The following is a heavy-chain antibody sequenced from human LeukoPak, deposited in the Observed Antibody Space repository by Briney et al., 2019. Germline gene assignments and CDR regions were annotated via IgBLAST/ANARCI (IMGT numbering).Heavy chain of an antibody. CDR3: ARVVGKWEFDY. Sequence: GGSLRLSCAASRFTFSDYYMGWIRQAPGKGLEWVSYITHSGSTIYYADSVKGRFTISRDNAKNSLYLQMNSLRAEDTAVYYCARVVGKWEFDYWGQGTLVTVSS. CDR1: RFTFSDYY. V-gene: IGHV3-11*01. D-gene: IGHD1-26*01. J-gene: IGHJ4*02. CDR2: ITHSGSTI.